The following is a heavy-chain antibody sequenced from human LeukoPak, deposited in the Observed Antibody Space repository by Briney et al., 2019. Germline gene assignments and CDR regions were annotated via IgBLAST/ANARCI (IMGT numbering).Heavy chain of an antibody. J-gene: IGHJ5*02. Sequence: SVKVSCRASGGTFSSYAISWVRQAPGQGLEWMGGIIPIFGTANYAQKLQGRVTITADESTSTAYMELSSLRSEDTAVYYCARSEYYYGSGSKRHKGGWFDPWGQGTLVTVSS. CDR2: IIPIFGTA. CDR1: GGTFSSYA. V-gene: IGHV1-69*13. CDR3: ARSEYYYGSGSKRHKGGWFDP. D-gene: IGHD3-10*01.